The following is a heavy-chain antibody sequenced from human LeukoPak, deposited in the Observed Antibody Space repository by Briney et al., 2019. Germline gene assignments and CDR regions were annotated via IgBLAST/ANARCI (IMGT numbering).Heavy chain of an antibody. D-gene: IGHD1-1*01. Sequence: SETLSLTCFVSGYAINIDYSWGWIRQSPGKGLEWIGIISPNGITYYNPSLRGRVTISVDTSKNQFSLKLSSVTAADTAVYYCARESVQVWIRVFDYWGQGTLVTVSS. CDR3: ARESVQVWIRVFDY. CDR1: GYAINIDYS. J-gene: IGHJ4*02. CDR2: ISPNGIT. V-gene: IGHV4-38-2*02.